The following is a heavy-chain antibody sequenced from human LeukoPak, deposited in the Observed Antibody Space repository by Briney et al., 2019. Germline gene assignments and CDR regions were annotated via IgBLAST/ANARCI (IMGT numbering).Heavy chain of an antibody. CDR1: GFTFSSYS. Sequence: PGGSLRLSCAASGFTFSSYSMNWVRQAPGKGLEWVSSISSSSSYIYYADSVKGRFTISRDNAKNSLYLQMNSLRAEDTAVYYCAKDRGIVVVPADYWGQGTLVTVSS. D-gene: IGHD2-2*01. J-gene: IGHJ4*02. V-gene: IGHV3-21*04. CDR2: ISSSSSYI. CDR3: AKDRGIVVVPADY.